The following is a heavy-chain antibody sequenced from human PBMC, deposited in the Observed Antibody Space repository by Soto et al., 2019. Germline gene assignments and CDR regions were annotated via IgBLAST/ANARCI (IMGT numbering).Heavy chain of an antibody. D-gene: IGHD6-13*01. J-gene: IGHJ6*02. V-gene: IGHV3-30*18. Sequence: QVQLVESGGGVVQPGRSLRLFCAASGFTFSSYGMHWVRQAPGKGLEWVAVISYDGSNKYYADSVKGRFTISRDNSKNTLYLQMNSLRAEDTAVYYCAKETGYSSSWYGNYYYGMDVWGQGTTVTVSS. CDR2: ISYDGSNK. CDR3: AKETGYSSSWYGNYYYGMDV. CDR1: GFTFSSYG.